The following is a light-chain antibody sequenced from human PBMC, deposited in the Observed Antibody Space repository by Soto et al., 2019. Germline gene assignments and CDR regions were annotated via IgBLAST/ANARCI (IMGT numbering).Light chain of an antibody. Sequence: QSVLTQPASVSGSPGQSITISCTGTSSDVGGYNYVSWYLQHPGKAPKLMIYEVSNRPSGVSNRFSGSKSGNTASLTISGLQADDEADYYCCLYIGATTYVFGTGTKLTVL. CDR2: EVS. CDR3: CLYIGATTYV. V-gene: IGLV2-14*01. CDR1: SSDVGGYNY. J-gene: IGLJ1*01.